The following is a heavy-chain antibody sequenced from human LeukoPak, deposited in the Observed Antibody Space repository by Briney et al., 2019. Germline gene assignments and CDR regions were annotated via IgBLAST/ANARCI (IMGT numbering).Heavy chain of an antibody. D-gene: IGHD5-18*01. CDR2: FDPEDGET. Sequence: ASVKVSCKVSGYTLTELSMHWVRQAPGKGLEWMGGFDPEDGETIYPQKFQGRVTMTEDTSTDTAYMELSSLRSEDTAVYYCATAAPPHPTPGYSYGYGLSGRGDVFDPWGQGTLVTVSS. V-gene: IGHV1-24*01. CDR1: GYTLTELS. CDR3: ATAAPPHPTPGYSYGYGLSGRGDVFDP. J-gene: IGHJ5*02.